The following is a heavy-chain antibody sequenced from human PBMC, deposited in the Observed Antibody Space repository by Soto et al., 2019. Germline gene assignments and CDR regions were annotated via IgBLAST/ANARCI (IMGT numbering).Heavy chain of an antibody. D-gene: IGHD2-21*02. CDR1: VGSFSGYY. CDR2: SNDSGNA. V-gene: IGHV4-34*01. J-gene: IGHJ6*02. Sequence: QVQLQQWGAGLLKPSETLSLTCAVYVGSFSGYYWNWIRQPPGKGLEWIGESNDSGNANYNPSLKSRVSISLDTSKNQFSLKLNSVTAADTAVYYCARLLRVTPAYGLDVWGQGTTVTVSS. CDR3: ARLLRVTPAYGLDV.